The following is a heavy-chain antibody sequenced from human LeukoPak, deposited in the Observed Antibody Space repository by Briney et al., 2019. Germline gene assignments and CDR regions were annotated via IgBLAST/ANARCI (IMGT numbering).Heavy chain of an antibody. Sequence: GASVKVSCKASGYTFTNYYMHWVRQAPGQGLEWMGIINPSGGSTSYAQKFQGRVTMTRDTSTSTVYMELSSLRSEDTAVYYCARDQGPSPYCSSTSCLKMDVWGQGTTVTVSS. J-gene: IGHJ6*02. CDR3: ARDQGPSPYCSSTSCLKMDV. CDR2: INPSGGST. V-gene: IGHV1-46*01. CDR1: GYTFTNYY. D-gene: IGHD2-2*01.